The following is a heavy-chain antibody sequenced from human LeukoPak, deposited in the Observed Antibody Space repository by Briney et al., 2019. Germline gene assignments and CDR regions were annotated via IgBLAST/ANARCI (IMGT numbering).Heavy chain of an antibody. D-gene: IGHD3-22*01. J-gene: IGHJ4*02. CDR2: IWYDGSHK. V-gene: IGHV3-33*01. Sequence: PGSSLRLSCAASGFTFSSYGIHWVRQAPGKGLEWVAVIWYDGSHKYFADTVKGRFTISRDNSKNTLYLQMKSLRAADTAVYYCAREFSGYSFDYWGQGTLVTVSS. CDR1: GFTFSSYG. CDR3: AREFSGYSFDY.